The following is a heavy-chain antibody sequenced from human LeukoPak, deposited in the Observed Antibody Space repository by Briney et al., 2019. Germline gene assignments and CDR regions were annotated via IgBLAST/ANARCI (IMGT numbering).Heavy chain of an antibody. Sequence: GGSLRLSCAASGFTFGNYWMGWVRQAPGGGREWVANINEDGSEKYYVDSGKGRFTISRDNGKNSLYLQINSLRAEDTAVFYCARGGYYSAWAEDYWGQGTLVTVSS. CDR2: INEDGSEK. CDR1: GFTFGNYW. J-gene: IGHJ4*02. D-gene: IGHD3-22*01. CDR3: ARGGYYSAWAEDY. V-gene: IGHV3-7*01.